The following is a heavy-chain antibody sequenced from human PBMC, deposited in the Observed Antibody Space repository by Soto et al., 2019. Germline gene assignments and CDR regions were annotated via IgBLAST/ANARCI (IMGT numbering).Heavy chain of an antibody. V-gene: IGHV4-59*01. D-gene: IGHD3-22*01. CDR2: INFSGST. CDR1: GASFSSYY. J-gene: IGHJ4*02. Sequence: QVQLQESGPGLVKPWETLSLTCSVSGASFSSYYWSWIRQPPGKGLEWIAYINFSGSTNYNPSLKSRVTISLDTSKTQFSLKLTSVTAADTAVYYCARVAGYESSGYYFRFDYWGQGTLVTVSS. CDR3: ARVAGYESSGYYFRFDY.